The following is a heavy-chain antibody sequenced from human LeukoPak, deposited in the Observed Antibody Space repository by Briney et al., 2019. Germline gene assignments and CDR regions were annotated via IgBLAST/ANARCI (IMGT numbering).Heavy chain of an antibody. J-gene: IGHJ6*04. V-gene: IGHV4-59*01. CDR1: GGSISTYY. CDR3: ARSYDFWSGMDV. CDR2: IYYSGST. Sequence: SETLSLTCTVSGGSISTYYWNWIRQPPGKGLEWIGYIYYSGSTNYNPSLESRVTISVDTSKNQFSLKLSSVTTADTAVYYCARSYDFWSGMDVWGKGTTVTVSS. D-gene: IGHD3-3*01.